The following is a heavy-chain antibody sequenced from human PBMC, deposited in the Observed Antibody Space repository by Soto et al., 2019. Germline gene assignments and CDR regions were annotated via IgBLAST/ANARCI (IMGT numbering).Heavy chain of an antibody. CDR3: AKDIYYYYGKDV. CDR2: LTASGEST. V-gene: IGHV3-23*01. Sequence: GGSLRLSCAASGFTFSTYAMTWVRQAPGKGLEWVSTLTASGESTFYADSVKGRFTISRDNSKNTVDLQMNSLRAEDTGVYYCAKDIYYYYGKDVWGQGTTVTVSS. CDR1: GFTFSTYA. J-gene: IGHJ6*02.